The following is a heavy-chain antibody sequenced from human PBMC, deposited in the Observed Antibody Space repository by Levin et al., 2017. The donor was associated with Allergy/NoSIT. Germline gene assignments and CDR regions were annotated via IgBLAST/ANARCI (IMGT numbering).Heavy chain of an antibody. D-gene: IGHD3-22*01. CDR3: ARHVRDTDSSGYYYPLYYFDY. J-gene: IGHJ4*02. CDR2: IYPGDSDT. CDR1: GYSFTSYW. Sequence: RGESLKISCKGSGYSFTSYWIGWVRQMPGKGLEWMGIIYPGDSDTRYSPSFQGQVTISADKSISTAYLQWSSLKASDTAMYYCARHVRDTDSSGYYYPLYYFDYWGQGTLVTVSS. V-gene: IGHV5-51*01.